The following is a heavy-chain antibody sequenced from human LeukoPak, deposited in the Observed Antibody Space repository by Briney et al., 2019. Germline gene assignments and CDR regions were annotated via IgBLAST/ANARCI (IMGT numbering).Heavy chain of an antibody. D-gene: IGHD6-6*01. CDR1: GFTFHDYA. CDR3: AKGPTYSSSSLFDY. Sequence: GRSLRLSCAASGFTFHDYAMHWVRQAPGKGLEWVSGISWNGGTIDYADSVKGRFTIPRDNAKNSLYLQMNSLRPEDMALYYCAKGPTYSSSSLFDYWGQGILVAVSS. J-gene: IGHJ4*02. V-gene: IGHV3-9*03. CDR2: ISWNGGTI.